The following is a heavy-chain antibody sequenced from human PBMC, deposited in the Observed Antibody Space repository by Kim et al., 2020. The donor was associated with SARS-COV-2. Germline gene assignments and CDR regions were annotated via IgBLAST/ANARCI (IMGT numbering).Heavy chain of an antibody. Sequence: SETLSLTCAVYGGSFSGYYWSWIRQPPGKGLEWIGEINHSGSTNYNPSLKSRVTISVDTSKNQFSLKLSSVTAADTAVYYCARVGVGYCSGGSCYLDYWGQGTLVTVSS. CDR2: INHSGST. CDR3: ARVGVGYCSGGSCYLDY. V-gene: IGHV4-34*01. CDR1: GGSFSGYY. J-gene: IGHJ4*02. D-gene: IGHD2-15*01.